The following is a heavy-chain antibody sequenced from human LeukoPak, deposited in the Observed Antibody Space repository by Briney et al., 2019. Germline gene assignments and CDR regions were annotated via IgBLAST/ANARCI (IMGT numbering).Heavy chain of an antibody. D-gene: IGHD5-24*01. V-gene: IGHV3-53*01. Sequence: GGSLRLSCAASGFTVSNNYMNWVRQAPGKGLERVSVIYSVATTYYADSVKGRFTISRDNSKNTLHLQMNSLRAEDTAVYYCTRDGYNGGGFDIWGLGTMVTVSS. CDR3: TRDGYNGGGFDI. CDR1: GFTVSNNY. CDR2: IYSVATT. J-gene: IGHJ3*02.